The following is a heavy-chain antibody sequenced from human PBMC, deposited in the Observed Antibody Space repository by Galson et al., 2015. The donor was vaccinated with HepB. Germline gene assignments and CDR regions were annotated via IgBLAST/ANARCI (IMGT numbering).Heavy chain of an antibody. D-gene: IGHD4-23*01. Sequence: SLRLSCAASGFTFSRYAMNWVRQAPGKGLEWVSGISGSGDKTYYADSVKGRFTISRDNSKNTLNLQMNSLRAEDTAVYYCAKDWSEAGGISRLGYFDYWGQGALVTVSS. J-gene: IGHJ4*02. CDR1: GFTFSRYA. CDR3: AKDWSEAGGISRLGYFDY. V-gene: IGHV3-23*01. CDR2: ISGSGDKT.